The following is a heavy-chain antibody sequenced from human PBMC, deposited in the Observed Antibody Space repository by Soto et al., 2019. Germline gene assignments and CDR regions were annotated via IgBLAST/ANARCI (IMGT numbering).Heavy chain of an antibody. J-gene: IGHJ3*02. V-gene: IGHV4-31*03. CDR2: IYYSGST. D-gene: IGHD2-15*01. CDR3: AVVAAKGFGFDAFDI. Sequence: QVQLQESGPGLVKPSQTLSLTCTVSGGSISSGGYYWSWIRQHPGKGLEWIGYIYYSGSTYYNPSLQSRVTISVDTSKNQFPLKLSSVTAAATAVYYCAVVAAKGFGFDAFDIWGKGTMVTVSS. CDR1: GGSISSGGYY.